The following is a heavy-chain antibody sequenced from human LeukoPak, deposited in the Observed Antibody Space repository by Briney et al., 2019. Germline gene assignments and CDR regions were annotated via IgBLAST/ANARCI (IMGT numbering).Heavy chain of an antibody. V-gene: IGHV4-34*01. Sequence: PSETLSLTCAVYGGSFSGYYWSWIRQPPGKGLEWIGEINHSVSTNYSPSLKSRVTISVDTSKNQFSLKLSSVTAADTAVYYCARHRKWFGKINWFDPWGQGTLVTVSS. D-gene: IGHD3-10*01. CDR2: INHSVST. J-gene: IGHJ5*02. CDR1: GGSFSGYY. CDR3: ARHRKWFGKINWFDP.